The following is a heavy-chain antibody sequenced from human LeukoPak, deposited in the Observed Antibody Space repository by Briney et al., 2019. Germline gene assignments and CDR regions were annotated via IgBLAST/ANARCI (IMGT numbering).Heavy chain of an antibody. CDR1: GGTFSSYA. CDR3: ARLGPDSIAAAVGLGY. Sequence: SVKVSCKASGGTFSSYAISWVRQAPGQGLEGMGGIIPIFGTANYAQKFQGRVTITADESTSTAYMELSSLRSEDTAVYYCARLGPDSIAAAVGLGYWGQGTLVTVSS. V-gene: IGHV1-69*13. D-gene: IGHD6-13*01. CDR2: IIPIFGTA. J-gene: IGHJ4*02.